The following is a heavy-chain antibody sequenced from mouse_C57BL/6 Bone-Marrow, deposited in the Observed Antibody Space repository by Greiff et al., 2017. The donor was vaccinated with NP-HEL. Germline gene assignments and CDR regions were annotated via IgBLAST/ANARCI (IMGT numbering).Heavy chain of an antibody. D-gene: IGHD2-1*01. Sequence: QVQLQQPGAELVKPGASVKLSCKASGYTFTSYWMQWVKQRPGQGLEWIGGIDPSDSYTNYNQKFKGKATMTVDTSSSTAYMQLSSLTSVDAAVYYCAPLYYGNWGFAYWGQGTLVTVSA. CDR1: GYTFTSYW. CDR3: APLYYGNWGFAY. V-gene: IGHV1-50*01. J-gene: IGHJ3*01. CDR2: IDPSDSYT.